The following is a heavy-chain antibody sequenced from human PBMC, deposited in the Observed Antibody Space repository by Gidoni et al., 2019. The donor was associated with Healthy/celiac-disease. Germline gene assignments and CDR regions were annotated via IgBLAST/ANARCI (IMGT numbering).Heavy chain of an antibody. J-gene: IGHJ4*02. CDR1: GFTCNRYA. D-gene: IGHD3-16*02. V-gene: IGHV3-23*01. CDR3: AKDTGYDYVWGSYRVY. Sequence: EVQLLESGGGLVQPGGSLRLSCAASGFTCNRYAMSWVRQSPGKGLEWVSAISGSGGSTYYADSVKGRFTISRDNSKNTLYLQMNSLRAEDTAVYYCAKDTGYDYVWGSYRVYWGQGTLVTVSS. CDR2: ISGSGGST.